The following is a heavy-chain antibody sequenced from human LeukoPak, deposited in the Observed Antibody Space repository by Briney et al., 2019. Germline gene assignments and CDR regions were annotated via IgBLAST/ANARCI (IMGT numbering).Heavy chain of an antibody. D-gene: IGHD2-15*01. J-gene: IGHJ5*02. Sequence: GASLKISCKGSGYSINNYWIGWVRQMPGKGLEWMGIIYPAASDIRYSPSFQGQVTISADKSISTAYLQWSSLKASDTAMYYCARQEYCSGGSCYTWFDPWGQGTLVTVSS. CDR1: GYSINNYW. V-gene: IGHV5-51*01. CDR3: ARQEYCSGGSCYTWFDP. CDR2: IYPAASDI.